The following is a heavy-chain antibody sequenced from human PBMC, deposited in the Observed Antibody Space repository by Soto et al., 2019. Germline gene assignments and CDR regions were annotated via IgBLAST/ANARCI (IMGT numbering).Heavy chain of an antibody. D-gene: IGHD3-16*01. V-gene: IGHV3-23*01. CDR3: AKAFGGLRELKYYFDY. CDR1: GFTFSSYA. J-gene: IGHJ4*02. Sequence: PGGSLRLSCAASGFTFSSYAMSWVRQAPGKGLEWVSAISGSGGSTYYADSVKGRFTISRDNSKNTLYLQMNSLRAEDTAVYYCAKAFGGLRELKYYFDYWGQGTLVTV. CDR2: ISGSGGST.